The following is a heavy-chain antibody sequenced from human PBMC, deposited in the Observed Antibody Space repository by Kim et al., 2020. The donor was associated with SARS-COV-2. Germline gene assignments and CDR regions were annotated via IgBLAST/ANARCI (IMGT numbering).Heavy chain of an antibody. V-gene: IGHV1-46*01. CDR3: ARGARGMDV. CDR2: GST. Sequence: GSTSDAQKFQGRVTMTRDTSTSTVYMELSSLRSEDTAVYYCARGARGMDVWGQGTTVTVSS. J-gene: IGHJ6*02.